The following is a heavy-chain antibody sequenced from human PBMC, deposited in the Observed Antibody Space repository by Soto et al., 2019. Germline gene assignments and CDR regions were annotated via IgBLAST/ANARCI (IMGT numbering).Heavy chain of an antibody. CDR1: GDSIASGPYY. D-gene: IGHD2-21*01. J-gene: IGHJ6*02. Sequence: SETLSLTCTVSGDSIASGPYYWTWIRQHPGKGLEWIGNIFYTGSTYYNPSLQSRVSISVDTSKNQFSLRLTSVTAADTAIYYCARDRVRRDNKPYGMEVWGQGTTVTVSS. CDR3: ARDRVRRDNKPYGMEV. CDR2: IFYTGST. V-gene: IGHV4-31*03.